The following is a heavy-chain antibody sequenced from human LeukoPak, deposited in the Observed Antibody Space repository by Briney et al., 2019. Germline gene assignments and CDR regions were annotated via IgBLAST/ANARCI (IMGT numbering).Heavy chain of an antibody. J-gene: IGHJ4*02. Sequence: SETLSLTCTVSGGSISSSSYYWGWIRQPPGKGLEWIGSIYYSGSTYYSPSLKSRVTMSVDTSKDQFSLKLSSVTAADTAVYYCARHGSASGWYRSHFDYWGQGTLVTVSS. D-gene: IGHD6-19*01. CDR1: GGSISSSSYY. V-gene: IGHV4-39*01. CDR3: ARHGSASGWYRSHFDY. CDR2: IYYSGST.